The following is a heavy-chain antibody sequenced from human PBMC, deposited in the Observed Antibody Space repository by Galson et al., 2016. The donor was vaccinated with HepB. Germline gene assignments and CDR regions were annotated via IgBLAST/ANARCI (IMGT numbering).Heavy chain of an antibody. CDR1: GGTFSTYT. D-gene: IGHD3-22*01. J-gene: IGHJ4*02. V-gene: IGHV1-69*13. Sequence: SVKVSCKASGGTFSTYTINWVRQAPGQGLEWMGGIIPVFRTITYAQKFQARVTITADESTSTAYMELSSLSSEDMAMYYCARDRDDSSEYSTDLGGEWGQGTLVTVSS. CDR3: ARDRDDSSEYSTDLGGE. CDR2: IIPVFRTI.